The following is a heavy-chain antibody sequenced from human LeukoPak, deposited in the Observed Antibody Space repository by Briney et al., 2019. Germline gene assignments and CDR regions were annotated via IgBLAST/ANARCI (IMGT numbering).Heavy chain of an antibody. D-gene: IGHD1-26*01. J-gene: IGHJ4*02. Sequence: PGGSLRLSCTASGFTFSRHWISWVRQTPGKGLEWVANIKEDGSEQYYVDSVKGRFTISRDNAKNSLYLQMNSLRAEDTAVYYCAREERIVGATTIDYWGQGTLVTVSS. V-gene: IGHV3-7*01. CDR3: AREERIVGATTIDY. CDR2: IKEDGSEQ. CDR1: GFTFSRHW.